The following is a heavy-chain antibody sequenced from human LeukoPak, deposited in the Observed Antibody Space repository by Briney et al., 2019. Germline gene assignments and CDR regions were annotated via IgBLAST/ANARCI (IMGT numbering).Heavy chain of an antibody. V-gene: IGHV3-66*01. CDR1: GFTVSSNY. Sequence: GGSLRLSCAASGFTVSSNYMNWVRQAPGKGLEWVSVIYSGGSTYYADSVKGRFTISIENYKNTLYLQVNSLRAEDTAIYYCAREGDSNGWYGGLDYWGQGTLITVSS. CDR3: AREGDSNGWYGGLDY. J-gene: IGHJ4*02. D-gene: IGHD6-19*01. CDR2: IYSGGST.